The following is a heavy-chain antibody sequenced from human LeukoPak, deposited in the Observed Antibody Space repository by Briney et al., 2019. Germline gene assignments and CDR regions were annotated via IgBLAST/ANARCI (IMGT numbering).Heavy chain of an antibody. J-gene: IGHJ5*02. CDR1: GFTFSSYG. CDR3: GREDCNNVRCYGASDA. D-gene: IGHD2-2*01. CDR2: ISYDGSNK. V-gene: IGHV3-30*03. Sequence: GRSLRLSCAASGFTFSSYGMHWVRQAPGKGLEWVAVISYDGSNKYYADSVKGRFTISRDNSKNTLYLQMNSLRAEDTAVYYCGREDCNNVRCYGASDAWGQGTLVTVSS.